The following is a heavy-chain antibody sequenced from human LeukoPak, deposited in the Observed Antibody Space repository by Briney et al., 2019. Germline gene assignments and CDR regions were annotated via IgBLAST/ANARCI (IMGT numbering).Heavy chain of an antibody. CDR1: GFTFSSYS. J-gene: IGHJ5*02. D-gene: IGHD3-10*01. V-gene: IGHV3-48*01. CDR2: ISSSSSTI. Sequence: PGGSLRLSCAASGFTFSSYSMNWVRQALGKGLEWVSYISSSSSTIYYADSVKGRFTISRDNAKSSLYLQMNSLRAEDTAVYYCARVITMDWFDPWGQGTLVTVSS. CDR3: ARVITMDWFDP.